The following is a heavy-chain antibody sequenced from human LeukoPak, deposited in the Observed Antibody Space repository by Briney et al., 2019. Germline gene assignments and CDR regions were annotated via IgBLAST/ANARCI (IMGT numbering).Heavy chain of an antibody. J-gene: IGHJ4*02. CDR2: IKPDGSER. Sequence: PGGSLRPSCEASGFTLSGYWMTWVRQAPGKGLDWVATIKPDGSERYYVDSVKGRFTISRDNGKNSLFLQMNSLRAEDTAVYYCARAVISAAARWGQGTLVTVSS. V-gene: IGHV3-7*01. CDR1: GFTLSGYW. CDR3: ARAVISAAAR. D-gene: IGHD2-2*01.